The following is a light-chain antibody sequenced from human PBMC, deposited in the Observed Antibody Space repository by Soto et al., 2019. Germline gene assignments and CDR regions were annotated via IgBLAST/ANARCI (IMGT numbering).Light chain of an antibody. V-gene: IGKV1-39*01. CDR3: QQSNIIPWA. J-gene: IGKJ1*01. CDR2: AAS. CDR1: QSISNS. Sequence: DIQMTQSPASLSASVGDRVTITCRASQSISNSLNWYQQKPGTAPKLLISAASTLQSGVPSRFSGSGSGTHFILTISSLQPEDFAIYFCQQSNIIPWAFGQGTKVEIK.